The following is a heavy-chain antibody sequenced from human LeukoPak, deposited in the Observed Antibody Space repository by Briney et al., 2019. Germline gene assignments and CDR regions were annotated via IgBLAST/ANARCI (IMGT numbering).Heavy chain of an antibody. D-gene: IGHD5-24*01. CDR1: GGSISSYY. Sequence: SETLSLTCTVSGGSISSYYWSWIRQPPGKGLEWIGYIYYSGSTNYNPSLKSRVTISVDTSKNQFSLKLSSVTAADTAVYYCARWGSRDGYNPDDAFDIWGQGTMVTVSS. V-gene: IGHV4-59*01. CDR3: ARWGSRDGYNPDDAFDI. J-gene: IGHJ3*02. CDR2: IYYSGST.